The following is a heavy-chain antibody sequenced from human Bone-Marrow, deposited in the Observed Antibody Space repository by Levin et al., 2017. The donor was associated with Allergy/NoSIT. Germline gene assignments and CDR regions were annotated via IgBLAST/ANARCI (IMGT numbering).Heavy chain of an antibody. V-gene: IGHV4-59*12. CDR1: GDSISSVY. J-gene: IGHJ5*02. CDR3: ARFYTSGWYWVDP. Sequence: PSETPSLTCSVSGDSISSVYLSWIRQPPGKGLEWLGYSDHTGSTNYNPSLKSRLTMSADTSKNQFSLRLNSVTAADTAVYYCARFYTSGWYWVDPWGQGTLVTVSS. CDR2: SDHTGST. D-gene: IGHD3-22*01.